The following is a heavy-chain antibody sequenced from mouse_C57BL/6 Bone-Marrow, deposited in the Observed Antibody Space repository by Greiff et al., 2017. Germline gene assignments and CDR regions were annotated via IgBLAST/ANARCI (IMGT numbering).Heavy chain of an antibody. CDR1: GYSITSGYY. J-gene: IGHJ2*01. CDR3: ARAYFDY. CDR2: ISYDGSN. V-gene: IGHV3-6*01. Sequence: EVQLMESGPGLVKPSQSLSLTCSVTGYSITSGYYWNWIRQFPGNKLEWMGYISYDGSNNYNPSLKNRISITRDTSKNQFFLKLNSVTTEDTATYYCARAYFDYWGQGTTLTVSS.